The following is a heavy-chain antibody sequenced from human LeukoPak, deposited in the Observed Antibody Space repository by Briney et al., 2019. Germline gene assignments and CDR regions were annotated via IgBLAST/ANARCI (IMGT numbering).Heavy chain of an antibody. J-gene: IGHJ6*03. V-gene: IGHV4-59*01. CDR1: GGSISSYY. D-gene: IGHD7-27*01. CDR3: ARAPNWPYYYHYYMDV. Sequence: SETLSLTCTVSGGSISSYYWSWIRQPPGKGLEWIGYIYYSGSTNYNPSLKSRVTISVDTSKNQFSLKLSSVTAADTAVYYCARAPNWPYYYHYYMDVWGKGTTVTVSS. CDR2: IYYSGST.